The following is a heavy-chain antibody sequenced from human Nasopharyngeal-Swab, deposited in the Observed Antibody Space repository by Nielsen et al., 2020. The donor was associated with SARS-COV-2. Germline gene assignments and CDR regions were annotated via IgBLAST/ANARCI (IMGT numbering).Heavy chain of an antibody. Sequence: SETLSLTCTVSDGSISSVGYYWGWIRQPPGKGLEWIGSIYYSGSTYYNPSLKSRVTISVDTSKNQFSLKLSSVTAADTAVYYCARVVVWSSWPYDYWGQGTLVTVSS. D-gene: IGHD6-13*01. CDR1: DGSISSVGYY. J-gene: IGHJ4*02. V-gene: IGHV4-39*07. CDR3: ARVVVWSSWPYDY. CDR2: IYYSGST.